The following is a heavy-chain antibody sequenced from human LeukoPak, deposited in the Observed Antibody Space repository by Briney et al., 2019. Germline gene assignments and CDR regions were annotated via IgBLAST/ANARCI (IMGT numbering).Heavy chain of an antibody. CDR2: ISYDGSNK. V-gene: IGHV3-30*18. D-gene: IGHD3-3*01. J-gene: IGHJ4*02. CDR3: AKMYYDFWSGLPYYFDY. Sequence: GGSLRLSCAASGFTVSSYGTHWVRQAPGKGLEWVAVISYDGSNKYYADSVKGRFTISRDNSKNTLYLQMNSLRAEDTAVYYCAKMYYDFWSGLPYYFDYWGQGTLVSVSS. CDR1: GFTVSSYG.